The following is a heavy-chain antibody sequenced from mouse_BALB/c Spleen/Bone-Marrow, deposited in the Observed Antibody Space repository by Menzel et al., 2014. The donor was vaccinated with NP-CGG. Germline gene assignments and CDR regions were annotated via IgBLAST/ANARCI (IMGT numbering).Heavy chain of an antibody. J-gene: IGHJ3*01. CDR1: GFNIKDTY. V-gene: IGHV14-3*02. CDR3: GRSGGGGTPAY. CDR2: IDPANGNT. Sequence: VQLKQSGAELVKPGASVKLSCTAPGFNIKDTYMHWVKQRPEQGLEWIGRIDPANGNTKYDPKFQGKATITADTSSNTAYLQLSSLTSEDTAVYYCGRSGGGGTPAYWGQGTLVTVSA. D-gene: IGHD3-1*01.